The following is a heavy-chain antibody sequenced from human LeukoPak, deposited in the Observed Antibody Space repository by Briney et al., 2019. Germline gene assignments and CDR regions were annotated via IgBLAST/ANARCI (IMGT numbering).Heavy chain of an antibody. V-gene: IGHV3-21*01. CDR3: AREGGYDILTGYYYYYYYMDV. D-gene: IGHD3-9*01. CDR2: ISSSSSYI. Sequence: PGGSLRLSCAASGFTFSSYSMNWVRQAPGKGLEWVSSISSSSSYIYYADSVKGRFTISGDNAKNSLYLQMNSLRAEDTAVYYCAREGGYDILTGYYYYYYYMDVWGKGTTVTVSS. CDR1: GFTFSSYS. J-gene: IGHJ6*03.